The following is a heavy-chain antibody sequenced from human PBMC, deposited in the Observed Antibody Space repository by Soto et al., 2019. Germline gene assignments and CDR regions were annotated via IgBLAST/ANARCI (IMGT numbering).Heavy chain of an antibody. CDR2: IAPGNGNT. CDR1: GYTFTDSA. CDR3: ARDFYGGYTYGPGDY. J-gene: IGHJ4*02. V-gene: IGHV1-3*01. Sequence: GASVKVSCKASGYTFTDSAIHWVRQAPGQSLELLGWIAPGNGNTKYSQKFQGRVTITRDTSATTAYMELSSLRSEDTAVYYCARDFYGGYTYGPGDYWGQGALVTVSS. D-gene: IGHD5-18*01.